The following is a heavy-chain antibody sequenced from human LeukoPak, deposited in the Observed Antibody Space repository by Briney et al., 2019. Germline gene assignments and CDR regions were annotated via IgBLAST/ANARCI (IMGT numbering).Heavy chain of an antibody. D-gene: IGHD6-19*01. CDR1: GGTFSSYA. V-gene: IGHV1-69*05. CDR2: TIPIFGTV. CDR3: AGIAVAAPYYFDY. J-gene: IGHJ4*02. Sequence: ASVKVSCKASGGTFSSYAISWVRQAPGQGLEWMGRTIPIFGTVSYAQKFQGRVTITTDESTSTAYMELSSLRSEDTAVYYCAGIAVAAPYYFDYWGQGTLVTVSS.